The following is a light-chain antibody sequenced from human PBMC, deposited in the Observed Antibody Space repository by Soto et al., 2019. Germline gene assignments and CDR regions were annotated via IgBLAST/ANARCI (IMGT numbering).Light chain of an antibody. CDR3: QHCVTWPLT. CDR1: RGIGST. J-gene: IGKJ4*01. Sequence: EVVMTQSPATLSVSPGERATLSCRASRGIGSTLAWYQQKPGQTPRLLIYDTDTRATGVPARFIGSASGTEFTLTITSLQSEDFAIYYCQHCVTWPLTFGGGTRVENK. CDR2: DTD. V-gene: IGKV3-15*01.